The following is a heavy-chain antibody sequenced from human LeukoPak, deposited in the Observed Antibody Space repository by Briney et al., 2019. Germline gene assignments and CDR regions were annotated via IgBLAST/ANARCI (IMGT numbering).Heavy chain of an antibody. D-gene: IGHD6-19*01. J-gene: IGHJ4*02. Sequence: GGSLRLSCAVSGFPFTFYEMNWIRQAPGKGLEWVSNIGASGTTKYYADSVKGRFSISRDNAKTSLYLQMNSLRVDDTAVYYCALLAVASDFDYWGQGALVTVSS. CDR2: IGASGTTK. CDR3: ALLAVASDFDY. CDR1: GFPFTFYE. V-gene: IGHV3-48*03.